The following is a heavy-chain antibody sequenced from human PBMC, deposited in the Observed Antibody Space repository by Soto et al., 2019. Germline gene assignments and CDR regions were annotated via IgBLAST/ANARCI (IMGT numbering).Heavy chain of an antibody. CDR3: ARVYGSGSYVRYYYMDV. CDR2: INHSGST. CDR1: GGSFSGYY. J-gene: IGHJ6*03. Sequence: SETLSLTCAVYGGSFSGYYWSWIRQPPGKGLEWIGEINHSGSTNYNPSLKSRATISVDTSKNQFSLKLSSVTAADTAVYYCARVYGSGSYVRYYYMDVWGKGTTVTVSS. V-gene: IGHV4-34*01. D-gene: IGHD3-10*01.